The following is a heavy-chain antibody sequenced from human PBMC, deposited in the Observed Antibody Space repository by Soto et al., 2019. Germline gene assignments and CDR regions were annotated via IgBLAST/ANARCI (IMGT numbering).Heavy chain of an antibody. V-gene: IGHV3-33*01. CDR3: SRSDSSSRYLRIYYDYAMDV. CDR1: GFTFGSYG. J-gene: IGHJ6*02. Sequence: RGLRLSWASSGFTFGSYGMNWVRKAPGKGLEWVAVIWYDGSNKYYADSVKGRFTISRANSKNTLCLQMNSLRAEDTAVYYCSRSDSSSRYLRIYYDYAMDVRGQGTTVT. CDR2: IWYDGSNK. D-gene: IGHD6-13*01.